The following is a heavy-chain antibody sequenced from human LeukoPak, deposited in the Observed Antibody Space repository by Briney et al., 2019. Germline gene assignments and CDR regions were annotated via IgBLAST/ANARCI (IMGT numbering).Heavy chain of an antibody. D-gene: IGHD4-17*01. J-gene: IGHJ3*02. Sequence: RPGESLKISCKGSGYRFTSYWIGWVRQMPGKGLEWMGIIYPGDSDTRYSPSFQGPVSISADKSISTAYLQWSSLKASDTAMYYCARPEEHGDYVHDVFDIWGQGTMATVSS. CDR3: ARPEEHGDYVHDVFDI. CDR2: IYPGDSDT. V-gene: IGHV5-51*01. CDR1: GYRFTSYW.